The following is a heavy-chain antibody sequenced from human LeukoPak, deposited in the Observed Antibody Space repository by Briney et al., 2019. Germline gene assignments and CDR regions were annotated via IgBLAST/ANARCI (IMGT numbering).Heavy chain of an antibody. CDR2: ISSSATMI. CDR3: ARGRPQNFKSGWSNKEGGIDY. V-gene: IGHV3-48*03. CDR1: GFSFSKYE. J-gene: IGHJ4*02. Sequence: GGSLRLSCGVSGFSFSKYEMHWVHQAPGTGLQWVASISSSATMIYYGDSVRGRFTISRDNAKTSLNLQMNSLRAEDTAVYYCARGRPQNFKSGWSNKEGGIDYWGQGTQVTVSS. D-gene: IGHD6-19*01.